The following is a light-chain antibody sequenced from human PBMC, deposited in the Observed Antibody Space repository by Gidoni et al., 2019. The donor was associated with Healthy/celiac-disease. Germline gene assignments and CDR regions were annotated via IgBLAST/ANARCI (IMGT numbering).Light chain of an antibody. J-gene: IGLJ1*01. CDR1: NLGDKY. Sequence: SYELTQPPSVSVSPGQTASITCSGDNLGDKYACWYQQKPGQPPVLVIYQDSKRPSGIPERFSGSNSGNTATLTISGTQAMDEADYYCQAWDSSTGVFGTGTKVTVL. CDR3: QAWDSSTGV. CDR2: QDS. V-gene: IGLV3-1*01.